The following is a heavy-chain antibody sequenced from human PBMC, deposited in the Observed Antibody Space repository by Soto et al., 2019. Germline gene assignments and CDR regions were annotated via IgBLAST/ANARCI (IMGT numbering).Heavy chain of an antibody. Sequence: QVQLQQWGAGLLKPSETLSLTCAVYGGSFSGYYWSWIRQPPGKGLEWIGEINHSGSTNYNPSLTSRVTISVDTSKKQFSLKLSSVTAADTAVYYCATRYYDILTGYYSPRNWFDPWGQGTLVTVSS. V-gene: IGHV4-34*01. D-gene: IGHD3-9*01. CDR2: INHSGST. J-gene: IGHJ5*02. CDR1: GGSFSGYY. CDR3: ATRYYDILTGYYSPRNWFDP.